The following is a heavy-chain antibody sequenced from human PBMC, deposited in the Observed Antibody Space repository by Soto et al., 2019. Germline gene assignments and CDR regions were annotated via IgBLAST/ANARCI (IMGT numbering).Heavy chain of an antibody. Sequence: QVHLVQSGVEVKTPGASVKVSCQASGYTFFTYDISWVRQAPGQGLEWMGWLSTYSGDTKYEQKFQGRVTMTTDTSPTTAYLGLRSLRSDVTAVYYCARHHGPTTSETWFDPWGQGTLVTVSS. CDR1: GYTFFTYD. D-gene: IGHD5-12*01. V-gene: IGHV1-18*01. J-gene: IGHJ5*02. CDR2: LSTYSGDT. CDR3: ARHHGPTTSETWFDP.